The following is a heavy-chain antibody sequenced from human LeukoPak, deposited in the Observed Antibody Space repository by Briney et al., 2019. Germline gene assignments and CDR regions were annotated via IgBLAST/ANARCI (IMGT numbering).Heavy chain of an antibody. CDR3: ANGRGYSYIDY. V-gene: IGHV4-39*01. CDR2: IYHSGST. CDR1: GASISSVVYS. Sequence: SETLSLTCTVSGASISSVVYSWGGFRQPPGKGLEWIGSIYHSGSTYCNPSLKSRVTISVDTSKDQFSLKLSSVTAADTAVYYCANGRGYSYIDYWGQGTLVTVSS. D-gene: IGHD5-18*01. J-gene: IGHJ4*02.